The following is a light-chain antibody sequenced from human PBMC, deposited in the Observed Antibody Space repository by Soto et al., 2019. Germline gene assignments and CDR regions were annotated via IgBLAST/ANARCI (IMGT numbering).Light chain of an antibody. CDR2: DVS. CDR3: SSYTSSSTLYG. Sequence: QSALTQPASVSGSPGQSITISCTGISSDVGGYNYVSWYQQLPGKAPKLIIYDVSNRPSGVSNRFSASKSANAASLTISGLQAEDEADYYCSSYTSSSTLYGFGTGTKVTVL. J-gene: IGLJ1*01. CDR1: SSDVGGYNY. V-gene: IGLV2-14*03.